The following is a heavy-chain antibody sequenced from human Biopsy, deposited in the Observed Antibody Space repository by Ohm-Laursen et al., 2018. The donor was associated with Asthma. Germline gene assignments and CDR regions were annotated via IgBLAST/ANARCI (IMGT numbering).Heavy chain of an antibody. D-gene: IGHD6-25*01. CDR3: ARVFESSEWGPFYHFGLDV. J-gene: IGHJ6*02. CDR1: GFSFSDYY. Sequence: SLRLSCAASGFSFSDYYMMWIRQAPGKGLEWVSSISSSGSTTYPAESVKGRFTISRDNAQKSLFLQMGSLRAEDTAIYYCARVFESSEWGPFYHFGLDVWGQGTTVAVSS. CDR2: ISSSGSTT. V-gene: IGHV3-11*01.